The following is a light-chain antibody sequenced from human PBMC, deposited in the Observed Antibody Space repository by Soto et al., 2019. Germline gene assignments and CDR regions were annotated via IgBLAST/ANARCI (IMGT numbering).Light chain of an antibody. V-gene: IGKV3-11*01. CDR2: DAS. Sequence: EIVLTQSPATLSLSPGERATLSCRASQSVSNNLAWYQQRPGQAPRLLIYDASSRATAIPDRFSGSGSGTAFTLTINSLEPEEFAVYDCVQRSNWPRTFGQGTKLEI. CDR3: VQRSNWPRT. CDR1: QSVSNN. J-gene: IGKJ2*01.